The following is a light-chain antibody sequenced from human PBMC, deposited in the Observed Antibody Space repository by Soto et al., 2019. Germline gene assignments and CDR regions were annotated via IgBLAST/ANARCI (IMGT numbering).Light chain of an antibody. Sequence: EIVMTQSPATLSVSPGERATLSCRASQSVSSNLAWYQQKPGQAPRHLIYGASTRATGIPARFSGSGSGTEFTLTISSLQSEDFAIYFCQQYNNWPPDRTFGGGTKVEIK. J-gene: IGKJ4*02. CDR1: QSVSSN. V-gene: IGKV3-15*01. CDR3: QQYNNWPPDRT. CDR2: GAS.